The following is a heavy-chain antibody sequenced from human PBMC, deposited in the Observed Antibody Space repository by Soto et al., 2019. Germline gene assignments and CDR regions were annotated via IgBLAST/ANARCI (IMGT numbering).Heavy chain of an antibody. J-gene: IGHJ6*02. CDR2: INPNSGGT. D-gene: IGHD3-10*01. CDR3: ARSLPYYYGSGSYYYYGMDV. Sequence: ASVKVSCKASGYTFTGYYMYWVRQAPGQGLEWMGWINPNSGGTNYAQKFQGWVTMTRDTSISTAYMELSRLRSDDTAVYYCARSLPYYYGSGSYYYYGMDVWGQGTTVTVSS. CDR1: GYTFTGYY. V-gene: IGHV1-2*04.